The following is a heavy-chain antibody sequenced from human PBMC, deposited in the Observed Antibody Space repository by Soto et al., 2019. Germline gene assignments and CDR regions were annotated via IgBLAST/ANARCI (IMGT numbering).Heavy chain of an antibody. CDR3: ARTKGSSYDFWSGSNWFDP. CDR2: IIPIFGTA. Sequence: QVQLVQSGAEVKKPGSSVKVSCKASGGTFSSYAISWVRQAPGQGLEWMGGIIPIFGTANYAQKFQGRVTITADESTSTAYMELSSLRSEDTAVYYCARTKGSSYDFWSGSNWFDPWGQGTLVTVSS. J-gene: IGHJ5*02. CDR1: GGTFSSYA. D-gene: IGHD3-3*01. V-gene: IGHV1-69*01.